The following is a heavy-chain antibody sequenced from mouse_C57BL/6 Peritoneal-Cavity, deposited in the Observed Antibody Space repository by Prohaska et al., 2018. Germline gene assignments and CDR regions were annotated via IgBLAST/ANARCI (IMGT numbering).Heavy chain of an antibody. CDR2: IFPGSGST. CDR3: ARGGYYGSSSFDY. J-gene: IGHJ2*01. Sequence: QVQLQQSGPELVKPGASVKISCKASGYTFTDYYINWVKQRPGQGLEWIGWIFPGSGSTYYNEKFKGKATLTGDKSSSTAYMLRSSLTSEDSAVYFCARGGYYGSSSFDYWGQGTTLTVSS. V-gene: IGHV1-75*01. D-gene: IGHD1-1*01. CDR1: GYTFTDYY.